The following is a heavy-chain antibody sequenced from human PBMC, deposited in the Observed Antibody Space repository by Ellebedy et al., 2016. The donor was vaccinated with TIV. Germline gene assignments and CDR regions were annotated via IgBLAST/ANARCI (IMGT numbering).Heavy chain of an antibody. J-gene: IGHJ6*02. Sequence: GESLKISCAASGFTFSSVWMSWVRHAPGTGLSWVGSINSKADGEKIDYDAAVKGRFTISRDDAEDKMYLQMESLRTEDTAVYYCITDPLTGGWKYSYYDMDVWGQGTTVIVSS. CDR3: ITDPLTGGWKYSYYDMDV. V-gene: IGHV3-15*01. CDR1: GFTFSSVW. D-gene: IGHD1-1*01. CDR2: INSKADGEKI.